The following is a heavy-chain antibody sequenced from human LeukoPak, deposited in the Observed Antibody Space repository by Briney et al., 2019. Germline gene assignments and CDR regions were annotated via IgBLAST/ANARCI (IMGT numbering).Heavy chain of an antibody. CDR2: IYDSGST. CDR3: ARADYASPFDH. J-gene: IGHJ4*02. V-gene: IGHV4-59*01. Sequence: SETLSLTCTVSGGSIRNYYWNWIRQSPEKGLEWIGYIYDSGSTNYKPSLKSRVTISVDMSKNQFSLKMTSVTTADTAVYFCARADYASPFDHWGLGTLVTVSS. CDR1: GGSIRNYY. D-gene: IGHD2-2*01.